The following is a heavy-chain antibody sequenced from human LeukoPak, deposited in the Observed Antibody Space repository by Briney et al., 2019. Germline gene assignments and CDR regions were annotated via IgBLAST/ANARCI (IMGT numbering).Heavy chain of an antibody. D-gene: IGHD3-16*01. V-gene: IGHV4-61*02. CDR1: GGSISSGSYY. Sequence: SETLSLTGTVYGGSISSGSYYWSWIRQPAGKGLEWIGRIYTSGSTNYNPSLKSRVTISVDTSKNQFSLKLSSVTAADTAVYYCARCGGAPYYYYMDVWGKGTTVTVSS. CDR3: ARCGGAPYYYYMDV. CDR2: IYTSGST. J-gene: IGHJ6*03.